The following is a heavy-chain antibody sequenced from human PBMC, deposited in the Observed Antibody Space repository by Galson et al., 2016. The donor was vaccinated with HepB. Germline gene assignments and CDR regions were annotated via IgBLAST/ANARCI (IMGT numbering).Heavy chain of an antibody. J-gene: IGHJ5*02. Sequence: SVKVSCKASGGSFSTYAISWVRQAPGQGLEWMGGIIPMFGIVNYAQNLLGRVTITADESTGTAYMELSSLRSEDTAVYYCARPYDFWSGYYLDPWGQGTLVTVSS. V-gene: IGHV1-69*13. CDR2: IIPMFGIV. D-gene: IGHD3-3*01. CDR3: ARPYDFWSGYYLDP. CDR1: GGSFSTYA.